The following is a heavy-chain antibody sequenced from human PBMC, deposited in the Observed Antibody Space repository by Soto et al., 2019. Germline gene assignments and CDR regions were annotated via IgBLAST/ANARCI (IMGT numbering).Heavy chain of an antibody. V-gene: IGHV1-8*01. J-gene: IGHJ6*03. Sequence: GAXVKVSCKASGYTFTSYDIHWVRQATGQCLEWMGWMNPNSGNTGYAQKFQGRVTMTRNTSISTAYMELSSLRSEDTAVYYCARGTQWLVNYYYYYYMDVWGKGTTVTVSS. CDR2: MNPNSGNT. D-gene: IGHD6-19*01. CDR3: ARGTQWLVNYYYYYYMDV. CDR1: GYTFTSYD.